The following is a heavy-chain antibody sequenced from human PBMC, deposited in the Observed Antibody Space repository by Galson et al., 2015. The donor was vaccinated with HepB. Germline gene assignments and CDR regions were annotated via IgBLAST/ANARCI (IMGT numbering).Heavy chain of an antibody. V-gene: IGHV7-4-1*02. D-gene: IGHD3-3*01. Sequence: SVKVSCKASGYTFTNYAMNWVRQAPGQGLEWMGWINTNTGNPTLAQGFTGRFVFSLDSSVSTAYLQISSLKAEDTAVYYCARGYFWSGYSMAFDIWGQGTLVTVSS. J-gene: IGHJ3*02. CDR3: ARGYFWSGYSMAFDI. CDR1: GYTFTNYA. CDR2: INTNTGNP.